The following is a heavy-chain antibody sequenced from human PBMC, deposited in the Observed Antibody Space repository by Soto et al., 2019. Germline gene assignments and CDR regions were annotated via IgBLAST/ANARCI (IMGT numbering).Heavy chain of an antibody. CDR1: GFTFRTYA. Sequence: GGSLRLSCAASGFTFRTYAMSWVRQAPGKGLERVSAISGSAGSTYYADSVKGRLTISRDNFKNTLYLQMNSLRAEDTAIYYYAKDRSGGWFDDAFDIWGQGTMVTVS. V-gene: IGHV3-23*01. CDR2: ISGSAGST. D-gene: IGHD6-19*01. J-gene: IGHJ3*02. CDR3: AKDRSGGWFDDAFDI.